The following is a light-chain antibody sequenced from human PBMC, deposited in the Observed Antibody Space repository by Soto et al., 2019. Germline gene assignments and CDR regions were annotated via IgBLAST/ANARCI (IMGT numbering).Light chain of an antibody. CDR2: DAS. J-gene: IGKJ2*01. V-gene: IGKV1-39*01. CDR3: QQSYNTPYT. Sequence: DIQMTQSPASLSASVGDRVTITCRASQAINKNLNWYRHKLGKAPELLIYDASDSQAGVQSRFSGSGSGADFTLIISGLQPEDFATYYCQQSYNTPYTFGQGTKLEIK. CDR1: QAINKN.